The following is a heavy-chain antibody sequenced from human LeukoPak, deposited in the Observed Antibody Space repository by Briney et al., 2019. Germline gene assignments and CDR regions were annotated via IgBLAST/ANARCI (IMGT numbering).Heavy chain of an antibody. D-gene: IGHD3-22*01. V-gene: IGHV3-23*01. CDR2: ISGSGGST. CDR1: GFTFSSYA. J-gene: IGHJ5*02. CDR3: AKGPFDYDSSGYYYVGDWFDP. Sequence: HPGGSLRLSCAAPGFTFSSYAMSWVRQAPGKGLEWVSAISGSGGSTYYADSVKGRFTISRGNSKNTLYLQMNSLRAEDTAVYYCAKGPFDYDSSGYYYVGDWFDPWGQGTLVTVSS.